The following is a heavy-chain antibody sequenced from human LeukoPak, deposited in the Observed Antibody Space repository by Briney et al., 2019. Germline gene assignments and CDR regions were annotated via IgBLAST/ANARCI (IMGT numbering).Heavy chain of an antibody. CDR2: ISAYNGNT. J-gene: IGHJ4*02. CDR1: GYTFTSYY. CDR3: ARDSAGILTGYFDY. Sequence: ASVKVSCKASGYTFTSYYMHWVRQAPGQGLEWMGWISAYNGNTNYAQKLQGRVTMTTDTSTSTAYMELRSLRSDDTAVYYCARDSAGILTGYFDYWGQGTLVTVSS. V-gene: IGHV1-18*04. D-gene: IGHD3-9*01.